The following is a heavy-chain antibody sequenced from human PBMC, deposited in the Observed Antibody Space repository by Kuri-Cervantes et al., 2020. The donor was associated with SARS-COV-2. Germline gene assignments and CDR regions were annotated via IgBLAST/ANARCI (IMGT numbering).Heavy chain of an antibody. CDR3: ARLVRGVIAV. D-gene: IGHD3-10*01. V-gene: IGHV3-66*01. CDR2: IYSGGST. J-gene: IGHJ6*02. Sequence: GGSLSLSCAASGFTVSSNYMSGVRQAPGKGLEWVSVIYSGGSTYYADSVKGRFTISRDNAKNSLYLQMNSLRAEDTAVYYCARLVRGVIAVWGQGTTVTVSS. CDR1: GFTVSSNY.